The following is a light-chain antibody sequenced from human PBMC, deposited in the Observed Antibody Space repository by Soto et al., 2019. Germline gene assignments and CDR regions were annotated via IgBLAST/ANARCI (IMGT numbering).Light chain of an antibody. Sequence: VMTQSPATLSASPGEGATLSCRASQSVSSYLAWYQQKPGQAPRLLIYDASNRATGIPARFSGSGSGTDFTLTISSLEPEDFAVYYCQQRSDWPPGLTVGGGTKVDIK. V-gene: IGKV3-11*01. J-gene: IGKJ4*01. CDR2: DAS. CDR3: QQRSDWPPGLT. CDR1: QSVSSY.